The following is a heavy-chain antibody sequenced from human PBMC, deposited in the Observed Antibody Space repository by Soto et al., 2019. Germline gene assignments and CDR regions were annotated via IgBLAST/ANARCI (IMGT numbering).Heavy chain of an antibody. CDR3: ARDRTPRRYSYGWIYYYYGMDV. CDR1: GFTFSSYA. J-gene: IGHJ6*02. CDR2: ISYDGSNK. D-gene: IGHD5-18*01. Sequence: PGGSLRLSCAASGFTFSSYAMHWVRQAPGKGLEWVAVISYDGSNKYYADSVKGRFTISRDNSKNTLYLQMNSLRAEDTAVYYCARDRTPRRYSYGWIYYYYGMDVWGQGTTVTVSS. V-gene: IGHV3-30-3*01.